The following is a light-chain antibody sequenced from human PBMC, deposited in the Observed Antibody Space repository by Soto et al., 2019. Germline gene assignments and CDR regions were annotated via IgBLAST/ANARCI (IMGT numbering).Light chain of an antibody. CDR1: QSVGRN. V-gene: IGKV3-15*01. Sequence: EIVMTQSPVTLSVSPGERAALSCRVSQSVGRNFAWYQQRPGQAPRVLIYGTSTRATGVPARFSGSGSGTAFALTISSLQSEDFAVYYCQQYNTWPYTFGRGTRLEIK. CDR3: QQYNTWPYT. J-gene: IGKJ2*01. CDR2: GTS.